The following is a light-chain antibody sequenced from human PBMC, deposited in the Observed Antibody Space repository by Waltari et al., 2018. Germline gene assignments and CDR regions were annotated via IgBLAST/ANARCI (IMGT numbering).Light chain of an antibody. CDR2: LTT. CDR3: RSHDSARNVYV. V-gene: IGLV1-40*01. Sequence: QSVLTQPPSVSGAPGQRVTISCTGISSFLGTDYGVHWYPQLPGAAPKLLIYLTTNGPSGVPTRFSGTRSGTSASLAITGLQAEDEADYYGRSHDSARNVYVFGTGTKVTVL. J-gene: IGLJ1*01. CDR1: SSFLGTDYG.